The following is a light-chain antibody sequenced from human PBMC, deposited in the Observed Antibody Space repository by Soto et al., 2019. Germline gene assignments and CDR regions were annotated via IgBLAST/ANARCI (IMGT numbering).Light chain of an antibody. J-gene: IGKJ1*01. Sequence: EIVLTQSPATLSLSPGERATLSCRASQSVSGYLVWYQQKPGQAPRLLIYEASTRATGIPARFSGRGTGTDFTLTINSLEPEDFAVYFCHQRSYWPWTFGQGTKVEIK. V-gene: IGKV3-11*01. CDR1: QSVSGY. CDR2: EAS. CDR3: HQRSYWPWT.